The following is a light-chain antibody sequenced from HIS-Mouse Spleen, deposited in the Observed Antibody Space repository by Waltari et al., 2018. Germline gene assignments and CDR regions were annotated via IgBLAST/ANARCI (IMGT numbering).Light chain of an antibody. V-gene: IGLV3-19*01. CDR1: SLRSYY. CDR3: NSRDSSGNHVV. CDR2: GKN. J-gene: IGLJ2*01. Sequence: SSELTQDPAVSVALGQTVRITCQGDSLRSYYASWYQQKPGQAPVLVIFGKNNRPSGITDRFSGSRSGNTSALTITGAQAEDEADYYCNSRDSSGNHVVVGGGTKLTVL.